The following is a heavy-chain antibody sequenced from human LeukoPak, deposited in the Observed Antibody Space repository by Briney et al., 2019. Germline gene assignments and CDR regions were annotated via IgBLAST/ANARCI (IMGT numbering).Heavy chain of an antibody. CDR3: AIKAADYYDSSGYPRY. CDR1: GFTFSSYA. V-gene: IGHV3-23*01. J-gene: IGHJ4*02. CDR2: ISGSGGST. D-gene: IGHD3-22*01. Sequence: GGSLRLPCAAPGFTFSSYAMSWVRQAPGKGLEWVSAISGSGGSTYYADSVKGRFTISRDNSKNTLYLQMNSLRAEDTAVYYCAIKAADYYDSSGYPRYWGQGTLVTVSS.